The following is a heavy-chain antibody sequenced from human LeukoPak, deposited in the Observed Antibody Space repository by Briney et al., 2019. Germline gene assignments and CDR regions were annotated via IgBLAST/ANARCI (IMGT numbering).Heavy chain of an antibody. V-gene: IGHV1-69*06. Sequence: GASVKVSCKASGGTFSSYAISWVRQAPGQGLEWMGGIIPIFGTANYAQKFQGRVTMTEDTSTDTAYMELSSLRSEDTAVYYCATGGHVSDDAFDIWGQGTMVTVSS. CDR3: ATGGHVSDDAFDI. CDR1: GGTFSSYA. J-gene: IGHJ3*02. CDR2: IIPIFGTA.